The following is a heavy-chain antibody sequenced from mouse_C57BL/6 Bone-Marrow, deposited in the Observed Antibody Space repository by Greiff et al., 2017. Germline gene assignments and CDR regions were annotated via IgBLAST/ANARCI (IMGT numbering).Heavy chain of an antibody. J-gene: IGHJ3*01. CDR2: ISDGGSYT. V-gene: IGHV5-4*03. CDR3: ARARGNPFAY. Sequence: EVKLVESGGGLVKPGGSLKLSCAASGFTFSSYAMSWVRQTTEKRLEWVATISDGGSYTYYPDNVKGRFTISRDNAKNNLYLQMGHLKSEDTAMYYCARARGNPFAYWGQGTLVTVSA. CDR1: GFTFSSYA. D-gene: IGHD2-1*01.